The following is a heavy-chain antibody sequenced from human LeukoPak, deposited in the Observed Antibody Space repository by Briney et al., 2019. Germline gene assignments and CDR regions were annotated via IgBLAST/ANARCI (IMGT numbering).Heavy chain of an antibody. Sequence: PSETLSLTCTVSGGSISSSSYYWSWIRQHPGKGLEWIGYIYYSGSTYYNPSLKSRVTISVDASKNQFSLKLSSVTAADTAVYYCASLPQTEYQLLHPSDAFDIWGQGTMVTVSS. CDR1: GGSISSSSYY. J-gene: IGHJ3*02. CDR3: ASLPQTEYQLLHPSDAFDI. D-gene: IGHD2-2*02. V-gene: IGHV4-31*03. CDR2: IYYSGST.